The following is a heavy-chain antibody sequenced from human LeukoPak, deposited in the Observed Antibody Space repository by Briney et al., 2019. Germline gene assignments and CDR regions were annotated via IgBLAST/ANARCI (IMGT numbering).Heavy chain of an antibody. D-gene: IGHD3-22*01. J-gene: IGHJ4*02. CDR1: GYTFTGYY. V-gene: IGHV1-2*02. CDR3: ARATEGGYHY. CDR2: INPNRGGT. Sequence: ASVKVSCKASGYTFTGYYIYWVRQAPGQGLEYMGWINPNRGGTNSTQKFQGRVTMTRDTSISTAYMELSRLRSDDTAVYYCARATEGGYHYWGQRTLVTVSS.